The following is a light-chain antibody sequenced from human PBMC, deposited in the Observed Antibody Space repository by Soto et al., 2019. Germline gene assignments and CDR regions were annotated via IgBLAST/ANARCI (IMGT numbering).Light chain of an antibody. J-gene: IGKJ1*01. CDR3: QEYTPSFTWT. CDR1: QSVSSSY. Sequence: EIVLTQSPGTLSLSPGERATLSCRASQSVSSSYLAWYQQKPGQAPRLLIYGASSRATGIPDRFSGSGSGTDFTLTISRLEPEDFAVYYCQEYTPSFTWTFGQGTKVEI. V-gene: IGKV3-20*01. CDR2: GAS.